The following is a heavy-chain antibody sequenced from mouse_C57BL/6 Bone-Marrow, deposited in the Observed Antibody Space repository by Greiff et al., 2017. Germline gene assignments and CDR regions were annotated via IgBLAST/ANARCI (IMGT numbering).Heavy chain of an antibody. Sequence: EVQLRESGGDLVKPGGSLKLSCAASGFTFSSYGMSWVRQTPDKRLEWVATISSGGSYTYYPDSVKGRFTISRDNAQNTLYLQMSSLKSEYTAMYYCARERRYYYGSSYRGDYCDYWGQGTTLTVSS. D-gene: IGHD1-1*01. CDR2: ISSGGSYT. CDR3: ARERRYYYGSSYRGDYCDY. CDR1: GFTFSSYG. V-gene: IGHV5-6*01. J-gene: IGHJ2*01.